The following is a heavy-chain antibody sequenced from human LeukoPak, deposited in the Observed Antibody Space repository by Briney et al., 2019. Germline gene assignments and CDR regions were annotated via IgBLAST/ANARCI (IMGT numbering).Heavy chain of an antibody. Sequence: GGSLRLSCAASGFTFSDYTMHWVRQAPGRGLDWVAIISFDGTTKYYAASVKGRFTISRDNSKNTLYLQMDSLRPEDTAVYYCARDKDNSRFFDYWGQGTQVTASS. CDR1: GFTFSDYT. V-gene: IGHV3-30*04. J-gene: IGHJ4*02. D-gene: IGHD6-13*01. CDR2: ISFDGTTK. CDR3: ARDKDNSRFFDY.